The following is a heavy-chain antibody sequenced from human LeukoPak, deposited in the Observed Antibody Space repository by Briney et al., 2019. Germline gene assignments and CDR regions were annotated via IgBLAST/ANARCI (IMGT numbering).Heavy chain of an antibody. CDR3: ARYAAYDSRGNYFDY. V-gene: IGHV4-30-4*08. J-gene: IGHJ4*02. CDR1: GGSISSGDYY. Sequence: SQTLSLTCTVSGGSISSGDYYWSWIRQPPGKGLEWIGYIYYSGSTYYNPSLKSRVTISVDTSKNQSSLKLSSVPAADTAVYYCARYAAYDSRGNYFDYWGQGNLVTVSS. CDR2: IYYSGST. D-gene: IGHD3-22*01.